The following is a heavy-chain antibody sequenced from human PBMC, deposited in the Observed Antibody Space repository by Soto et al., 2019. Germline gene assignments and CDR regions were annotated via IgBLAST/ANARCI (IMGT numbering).Heavy chain of an antibody. V-gene: IGHV3-7*03. CDR2: IKQDGSEK. D-gene: IGHD3-10*01. J-gene: IGHJ4*02. CDR3: ARDRLGLLWFGELLFDGSD. Sequence: GGSLRLSCAASGFTFSSYWMSWVRQAPGKGLEWVANIKQDGSEKYYVDSVKGRFTISRDNAKNSLYLQMNSLRAEDTAVYYCARDRLGLLWFGELLFDGSDWGQGTLVTVSS. CDR1: GFTFSSYW.